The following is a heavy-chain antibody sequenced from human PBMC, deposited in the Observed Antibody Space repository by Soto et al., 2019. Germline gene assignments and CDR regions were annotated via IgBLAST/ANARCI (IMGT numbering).Heavy chain of an antibody. CDR3: ATGGWGSSWYEGGSRIDY. Sequence: EVQLVESGGGLVQPGGSLRLSCAASGFTFSSYDMHWVRQPPGKGLEWVSAIGPAGDTYYPGSVQGRFTISRDNAKNSFHLQLNTLRAEDTAIYYCATGGWGSSWYEGGSRIDYWGQGTLVTVSS. CDR2: IGPAGDT. V-gene: IGHV3-13*01. CDR1: GFTFSSYD. J-gene: IGHJ4*02. D-gene: IGHD6-13*01.